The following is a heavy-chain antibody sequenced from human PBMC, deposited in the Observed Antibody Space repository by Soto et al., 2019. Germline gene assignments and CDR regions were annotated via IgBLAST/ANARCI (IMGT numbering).Heavy chain of an antibody. D-gene: IGHD2-21*01. Sequence: EVQLVESGGGLVKPGGFLRLSCAASGFTFNNYDMNWVRQAPGKGLEWVSSITASSAYIYYEDSFRGRITISRDNAKNSLFLQMHSLRAEDTAVYYCVRSGTARLLRHSWFDTWGQGTLVTVSS. CDR2: ITASSAYI. CDR3: VRSGTARLLRHSWFDT. J-gene: IGHJ5*02. CDR1: GFTFNNYD. V-gene: IGHV3-21*01.